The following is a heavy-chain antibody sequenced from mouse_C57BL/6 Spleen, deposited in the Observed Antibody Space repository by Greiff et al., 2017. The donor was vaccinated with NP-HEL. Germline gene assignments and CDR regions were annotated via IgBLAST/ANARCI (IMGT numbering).Heavy chain of an antibody. CDR3: ASRLVDYYAMDY. CDR2: INPGDGDT. D-gene: IGHD2-2*01. V-gene: IGHV1-80*01. CDR1: GYAFSSYW. Sequence: VQLQQSGAELVKPGASVKISCKASGYAFSSYWMNWVKQRPGKGLEWIGQINPGDGDTNYNGKFKGKATLTADKSSSTAYMQLSSLTSEDSAVYFCASRLVDYYAMDYWGQGTSVTVSS. J-gene: IGHJ4*01.